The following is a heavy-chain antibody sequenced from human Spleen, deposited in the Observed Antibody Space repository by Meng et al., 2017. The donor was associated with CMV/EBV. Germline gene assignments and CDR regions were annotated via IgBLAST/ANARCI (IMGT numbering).Heavy chain of an antibody. Sequence: ASGFTFSSYGMHWVRQAPGKGLEWVAVIWYDGSNKYYADSVKGRFTISRDNSKNTLYLQMNSLRAEDTAVYYCAKDDGSGSYPFDYWGQGTLVTVSS. V-gene: IGHV3-33*06. CDR3: AKDDGSGSYPFDY. D-gene: IGHD3-10*01. CDR1: GFTFSSYG. J-gene: IGHJ4*02. CDR2: IWYDGSNK.